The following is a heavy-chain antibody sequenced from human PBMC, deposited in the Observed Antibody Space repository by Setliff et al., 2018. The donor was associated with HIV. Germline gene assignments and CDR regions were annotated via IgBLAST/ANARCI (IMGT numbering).Heavy chain of an antibody. Sequence: SETLSLTCAVYNGSLSGFSWNWIRQPPGKGLEWIGYVYYSGSTSYSPSLRGRVTMSVDPSKNQFSLKLNSVTAADTAIYYCARGNYDTSDYYTNFYYYYMDVWGKGTAVTVSS. D-gene: IGHD3-22*01. CDR3: ARGNYDTSDYYTNFYYYYMDV. V-gene: IGHV4-59*01. CDR2: VYYSGST. CDR1: NGSLSGFS. J-gene: IGHJ6*03.